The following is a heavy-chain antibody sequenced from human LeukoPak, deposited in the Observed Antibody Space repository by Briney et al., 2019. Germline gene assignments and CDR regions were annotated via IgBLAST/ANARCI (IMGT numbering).Heavy chain of an antibody. CDR1: GGTFSGYA. J-gene: IGHJ4*02. CDR2: IIPLFGTA. D-gene: IGHD2-15*01. V-gene: IGHV1-69*13. CDR3: ARGWDHDSGGRPTAYVY. Sequence: ASVKVSCKASGGTFSGYAINWVRQAPGQGLEWMGGIIPLFGTANYAQKFQGRVTITADESTSTAYMELTSLRSEDTAVYYCARGWDHDSGGRPTAYVYWGQGALVTVSS.